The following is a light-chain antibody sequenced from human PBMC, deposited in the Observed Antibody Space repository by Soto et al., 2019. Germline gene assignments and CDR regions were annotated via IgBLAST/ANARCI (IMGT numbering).Light chain of an antibody. Sequence: ETVLTQSPGSVSLTLGDRATLSCRASQTVSNSYLAWYQQKPGQAPRLLIYGTSSRATGIPDRFSGSGSGTDFTLTINRLEPEDFVIYYCQQYGSSPWTFGQGTKVDI. J-gene: IGKJ1*01. CDR3: QQYGSSPWT. CDR2: GTS. CDR1: QTVSNSY. V-gene: IGKV3-20*01.